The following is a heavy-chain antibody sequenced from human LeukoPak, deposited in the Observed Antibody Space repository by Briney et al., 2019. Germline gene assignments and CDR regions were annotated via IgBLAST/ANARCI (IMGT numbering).Heavy chain of an antibody. V-gene: IGHV4-59*01. J-gene: IGHJ5*02. CDR3: ARVVDTAMVYSPRWFDP. Sequence: SETLSLTCTVSGGSISSYYWSWIRQPPGKGLEWIWYIYYSGSTNYNPSLKSRVTISVDTSKNQFSLKLSSVTAADTAVYYCARVVDTAMVYSPRWFDPWGQGTLVTVSS. CDR2: IYYSGST. CDR1: GGSISSYY. D-gene: IGHD5-18*01.